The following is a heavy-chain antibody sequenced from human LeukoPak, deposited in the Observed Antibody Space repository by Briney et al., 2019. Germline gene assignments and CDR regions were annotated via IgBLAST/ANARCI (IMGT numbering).Heavy chain of an antibody. Sequence: GASVKVSCKASGCTFTSYGISWVRQAPGQGLEWMGWISAYNGNTNYAQKLQGRVTMTTDTSTSTAYMELRSLRSDDTAVYYCARVRFEWQLGGYYYYYYMDVWGKGTTVTVSS. CDR3: ARVRFEWQLGGYYYYYYMDV. J-gene: IGHJ6*03. D-gene: IGHD6-6*01. V-gene: IGHV1-18*01. CDR2: ISAYNGNT. CDR1: GCTFTSYG.